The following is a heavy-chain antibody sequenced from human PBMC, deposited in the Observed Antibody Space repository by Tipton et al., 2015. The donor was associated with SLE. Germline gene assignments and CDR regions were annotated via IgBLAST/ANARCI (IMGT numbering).Heavy chain of an antibody. CDR3: ARGAGISSDAFDI. V-gene: IGHV3-7*03. J-gene: IGHJ3*02. D-gene: IGHD2-15*01. CDR2: IKQDGSEK. Sequence: SLRLSCAASGFTFSSYWMSWVRQAPGKGLEWVANIKQDGSEKYYVDSVKGRFTISRDNAKNSLYLQMNSLRAEDTAVYYCARGAGISSDAFDIWGQGTMVTVSS. CDR1: GFTFSSYW.